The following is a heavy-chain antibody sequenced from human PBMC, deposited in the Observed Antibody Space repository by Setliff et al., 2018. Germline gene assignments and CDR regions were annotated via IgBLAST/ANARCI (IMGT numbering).Heavy chain of an antibody. CDR1: GFTVSSYW. Sequence: GGSLRLSCTASGFTVSSYWMHGVRQAPGRGLVWVSRINSDGSTTNYADSVKGRFTISRDNAKNTLYLQMNSLRAEDTAVYYCCSGSYLFVYWGQGSLVTVSS. CDR3: CSGSYLFVY. V-gene: IGHV3-74*01. J-gene: IGHJ4*02. CDR2: INSDGSTT. D-gene: IGHD1-26*01.